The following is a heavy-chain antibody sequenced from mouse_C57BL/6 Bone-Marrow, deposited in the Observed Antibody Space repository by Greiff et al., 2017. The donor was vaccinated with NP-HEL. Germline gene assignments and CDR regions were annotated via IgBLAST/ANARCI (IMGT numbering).Heavy chain of an antibody. Sequence: VKLVESGAELVKPGASVKISCKASGYAFSSYWMNWVKQRPGKGLEWIGQIYPGDGDTNYNGKFKGKATLTADKSSSTAYMQLSSLTSEDSAVYFCARSLITTVVATDYWGQGTTLTVSS. J-gene: IGHJ2*01. CDR3: ARSLITTVVATDY. CDR1: GYAFSSYW. CDR2: IYPGDGDT. V-gene: IGHV1-80*01. D-gene: IGHD1-1*01.